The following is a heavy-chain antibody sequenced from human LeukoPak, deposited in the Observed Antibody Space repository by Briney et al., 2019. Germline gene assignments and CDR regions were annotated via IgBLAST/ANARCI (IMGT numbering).Heavy chain of an antibody. CDR3: ARGPFDGYYFDY. CDR2: MNPNSGNT. Sequence: ASVKVSCKASGYTFTSYDINWVRQATGQGLEWMGWMNPNSGNTGYAQKFQGRVTMTRDTSTSTVYMELSSLRSEDTAVYYCARGPFDGYYFDYWGQGTLVTVSS. D-gene: IGHD3-22*01. J-gene: IGHJ4*02. CDR1: GYTFTSYD. V-gene: IGHV1-8*01.